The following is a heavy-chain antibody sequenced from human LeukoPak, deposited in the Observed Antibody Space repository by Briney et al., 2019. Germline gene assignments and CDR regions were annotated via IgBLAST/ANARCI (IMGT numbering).Heavy chain of an antibody. CDR2: LSARGDST. J-gene: IGHJ4*02. Sequence: GGSRRLSCAASGFTLSSYGMSWVRQAPAKVLEWVSTLSARGDSTYYVDSVKGRFTISRDILKNTLYLQMDSLRAEDTAVYYCAKRECSDNNCYFVNWGQGTLVTVSS. V-gene: IGHV3-23*01. CDR1: GFTLSSYG. CDR3: AKRECSDNNCYFVN. D-gene: IGHD1-20*01.